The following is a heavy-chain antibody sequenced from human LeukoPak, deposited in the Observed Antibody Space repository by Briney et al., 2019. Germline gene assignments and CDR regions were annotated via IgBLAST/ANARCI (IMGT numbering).Heavy chain of an antibody. CDR3: ARVVVVPAARGLRKWVRWFDP. Sequence: SETLSLTCGVYGGSFSGYSWNWIRQSPGKGLEWIADINYTGDTATGTTNYSPSLGSRVTISVDMSKDQFSLHLRSVTAADTAVYYCARVVVVPAARGLRKWVRWFDPWGQGTLVTVSS. J-gene: IGHJ5*02. V-gene: IGHV4-34*01. D-gene: IGHD2-2*01. CDR1: GGSFSGYS. CDR2: INYTGDTATGTT.